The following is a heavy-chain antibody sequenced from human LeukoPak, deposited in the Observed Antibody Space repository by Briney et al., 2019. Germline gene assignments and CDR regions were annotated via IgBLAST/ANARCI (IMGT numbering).Heavy chain of an antibody. V-gene: IGHV3-9*01. D-gene: IGHD6-13*01. CDR3: AKDISLYSSSWYVGMDV. CDR2: ISWNSGSI. CDR1: GFTFSSYA. J-gene: IGHJ6*02. Sequence: GGSLRLSCAASGFTFSSYAMHWVRQAPGKGLEWVSGISWNSGSIGYADSVKGRFTISRDNAKNSLYLQMNSLRAEDTALYYCAKDISLYSSSWYVGMDVWGQGTTVTVSS.